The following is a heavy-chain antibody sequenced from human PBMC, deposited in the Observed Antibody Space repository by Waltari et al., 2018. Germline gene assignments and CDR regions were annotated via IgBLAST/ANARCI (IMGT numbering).Heavy chain of an antibody. Sequence: QVQLVQSGAEVKKPGASVKVSCKASGYTFTNYAVHWVRQATGQRLEWMGWINAGNGDTKKSQRLQGRVTITRDTSASTAYMELSSLRSEDTAVYYCARGLYRVAEQLTFDYWGQGTLVTVSS. D-gene: IGHD2-15*01. CDR3: ARGLYRVAEQLTFDY. CDR2: INAGNGDT. CDR1: GYTFTNYA. J-gene: IGHJ4*02. V-gene: IGHV1-3*01.